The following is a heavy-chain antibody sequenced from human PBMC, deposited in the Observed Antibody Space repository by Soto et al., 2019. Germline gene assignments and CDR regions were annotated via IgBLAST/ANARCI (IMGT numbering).Heavy chain of an antibody. Sequence: SVKVSCKASGFTFTSSAVQWVRQARGQRLEWIGRIVVGSGNTNYAQKFQERVTITRDMSTGTAYMELSSLRSEDTAVYYCAAGLGPKYYDFWSGYPDYYYYGMDVWGQGTTVTVSS. CDR3: AAGLGPKYYDFWSGYPDYYYYGMDV. V-gene: IGHV1-58*01. CDR2: IVVGSGNT. D-gene: IGHD3-3*01. CDR1: GFTFTSSA. J-gene: IGHJ6*02.